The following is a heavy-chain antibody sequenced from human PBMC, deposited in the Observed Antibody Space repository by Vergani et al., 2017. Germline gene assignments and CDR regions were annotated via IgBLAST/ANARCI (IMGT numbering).Heavy chain of an antibody. V-gene: IGHV1-18*01. CDR3: ASLGFGELLSNYYGMDV. CDR2: ISAYNGNT. Sequence: QVQLVQSGAEVKKPGASVKVSCKASGYTFTSYGISWVRQAPGQGLEWMGWISAYNGNTNYAQKLQGRVTMTTDTSTSRAYMELRSLRSDDTAVYYCASLGFGELLSNYYGMDVWGQGTTFTVSS. J-gene: IGHJ6*02. CDR1: GYTFTSYG. D-gene: IGHD3-10*01.